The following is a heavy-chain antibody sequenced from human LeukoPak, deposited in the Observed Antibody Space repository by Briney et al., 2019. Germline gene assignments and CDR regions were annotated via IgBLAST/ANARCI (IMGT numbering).Heavy chain of an antibody. D-gene: IGHD2-15*01. Sequence: SETLSLTCAVYGGSFSGYYWSWIREPPGKGLGWIGEIIQSGRTNYNPSLKSRVTISVDTSKNQFSLKLSSETATDTAVYNCARAVAGMVMVVAANDTDNWFDPWGQGTLVTVSS. CDR1: GGSFSGYY. CDR2: IIQSGRT. J-gene: IGHJ5*02. V-gene: IGHV4-34*12. CDR3: ARAVAGMVMVVAANDTDNWFDP.